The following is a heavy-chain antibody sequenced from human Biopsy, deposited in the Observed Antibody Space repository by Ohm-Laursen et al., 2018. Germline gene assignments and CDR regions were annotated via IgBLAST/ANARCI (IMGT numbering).Heavy chain of an antibody. V-gene: IGHV1-69*04. J-gene: IGHJ4*01. CDR3: AKEEPPQGYDFWSGHYYYFDY. CDR1: GGIFSSYA. CDR2: IIPLLGIT. Sequence: GSSVKVSCKSSGGIFSSYAMSWVRQAPGQGLEWMGRIIPLLGITNYAQKFQGRVTISADKSTSTAYMELSSLRSEDTAVYYCAKEEPPQGYDFWSGHYYYFDYWGQGTLVTVSS. D-gene: IGHD3-3*01.